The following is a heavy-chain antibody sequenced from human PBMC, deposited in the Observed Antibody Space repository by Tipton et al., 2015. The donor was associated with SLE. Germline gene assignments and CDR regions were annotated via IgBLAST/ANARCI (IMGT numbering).Heavy chain of an antibody. D-gene: IGHD5-18*01. CDR1: GGSVSSSSKY. Sequence: TLSLTCTVSGGSVSSSSKYWAWLRQPPGKGLEWIGSIYYTGTPTFYNSFLKSRVTMSVDTSKNQFSLRLTSVIAADTAVYYCARLHGYSYGLNWFDPWGQGTLISVSS. CDR2: IYYTGTPT. CDR3: ARLHGYSYGLNWFDP. V-gene: IGHV4-39*07. J-gene: IGHJ5*02.